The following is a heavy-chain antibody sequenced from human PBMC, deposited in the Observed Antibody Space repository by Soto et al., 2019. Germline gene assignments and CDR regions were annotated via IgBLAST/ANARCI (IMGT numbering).Heavy chain of an antibody. D-gene: IGHD6-6*01. CDR2: ISSSSSYI. CDR3: ARDPASIAARPDAFDI. Sequence: EVQLVESGGGLVKPGGSLRLSCAASGFTFSSYSMNWVRQAPGKGLEWVSSISSSSSYIYYADSVKGRFTISRDNAKNSLYLQMNSLRAEDTAVYYCARDPASIAARPDAFDIWGQGTMVTGSS. V-gene: IGHV3-21*01. CDR1: GFTFSSYS. J-gene: IGHJ3*02.